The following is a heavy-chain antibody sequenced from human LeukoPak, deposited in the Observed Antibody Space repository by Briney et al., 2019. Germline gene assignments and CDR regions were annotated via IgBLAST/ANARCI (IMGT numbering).Heavy chain of an antibody. Sequence: GGSLRLSCAASGFTFSNYALHWVRQAPGKGLEWVAVILHDGRNKYADSVKGRFTISRDNSKNTLFLQMNSLRVEDTAVYSCARGLMIRGVADYWGQGTLVTVSS. CDR3: ARGLMIRGVADY. V-gene: IGHV3-30*04. CDR1: GFTFSNYA. D-gene: IGHD3-10*01. J-gene: IGHJ4*02. CDR2: ILHDGRNK.